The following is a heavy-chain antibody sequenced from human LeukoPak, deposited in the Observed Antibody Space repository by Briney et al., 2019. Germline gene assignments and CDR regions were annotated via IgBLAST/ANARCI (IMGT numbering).Heavy chain of an antibody. D-gene: IGHD2-21*02. J-gene: IGHJ3*02. CDR1: GGSISSSSYY. Sequence: SETLSLTCTVSGGSISSSSYYWGWIRQPPGKGLEWIGSIYYSGSTYYNPSLKSRVTISVDTSKNQFSLKLSSVTAADTAGYYCQVTAPPRSFDIWGQGTMVTVSS. CDR2: IYYSGST. CDR3: QVTAPPRSFDI. V-gene: IGHV4-39*07.